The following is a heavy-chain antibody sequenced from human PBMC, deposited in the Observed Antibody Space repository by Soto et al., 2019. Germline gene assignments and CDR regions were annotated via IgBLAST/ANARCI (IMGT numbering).Heavy chain of an antibody. J-gene: IGHJ5*01. D-gene: IGHD1-26*01. CDR3: VRLIGNSWLDF. Sequence: SETLSLTCAASGGSISSGGYSWRWIRQPPGKGLEWIGYIYHSGSTYYNPSLKSRVTISVDRSKTQFSLHLNSVTPEDTAVYYCVRLIGNSWLDFWGQGTLVTVSS. CDR2: IYHSGST. V-gene: IGHV4-30-2*01. CDR1: GGSISSGGYS.